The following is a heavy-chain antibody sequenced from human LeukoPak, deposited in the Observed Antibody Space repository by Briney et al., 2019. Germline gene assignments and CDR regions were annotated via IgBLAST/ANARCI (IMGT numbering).Heavy chain of an antibody. V-gene: IGHV1-2*02. Sequence: GASVKVSCKASGYTFTGYYMHWVRQAPGQGLEWMGWINPNSGGTNYAQKFQGRVTMTRDTSISTAYMELSRLRSDDTAVYYCATTIAVAGTGDNYFDYWGQGTLVTVSS. J-gene: IGHJ4*02. CDR2: INPNSGGT. CDR1: GYTFTGYY. CDR3: ATTIAVAGTGDNYFDY. D-gene: IGHD6-19*01.